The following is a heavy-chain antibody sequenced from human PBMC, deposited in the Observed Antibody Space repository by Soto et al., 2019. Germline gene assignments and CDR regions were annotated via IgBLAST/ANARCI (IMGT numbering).Heavy chain of an antibody. D-gene: IGHD3-10*01. CDR1: GYTFTGYY. CDR3: ARGGIVGGYYYYYMDV. Sequence: ASVKVSCKASGYTFTGYYMHWVRQAPGQGLEWMGWINPNSGGTNYAQKFQGWVTMTRATSISTAYMELSRLRSDDTAVYYCARGGIVGGYYYYYMDVWGKGTTVTVSS. V-gene: IGHV1-2*04. J-gene: IGHJ6*03. CDR2: INPNSGGT.